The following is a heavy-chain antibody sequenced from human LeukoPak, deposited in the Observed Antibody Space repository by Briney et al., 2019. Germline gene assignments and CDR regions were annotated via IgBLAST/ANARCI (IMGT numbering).Heavy chain of an antibody. Sequence: PSETLSLTCTVSGGYIITSVHYWGWIRQPPGKGLECIGSVYYTGVTSTNPFFRSRMSISVDTSKNQCSLNLTSVTAADAAVYYCARERSSSGGHNWFDPWGQGTRVTVSS. V-gene: IGHV4-39*07. J-gene: IGHJ5*02. CDR1: GGYIITSVHY. CDR2: VYYTGVT. D-gene: IGHD4-23*01. CDR3: ARERSSSGGHNWFDP.